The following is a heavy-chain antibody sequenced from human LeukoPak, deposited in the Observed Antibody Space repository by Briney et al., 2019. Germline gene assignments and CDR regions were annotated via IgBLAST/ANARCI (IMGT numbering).Heavy chain of an antibody. CDR3: TRDYVTTIDY. V-gene: IGHV3-15*01. CDR1: GFTFSNAW. Sequence: GGSLRLSCAASGFTFSNAWMSWVRQAPGKGLEWVGPIKSKTDGGTTDYAAPVKGRFTISRDDSKNTLYLQMNSLKTEDTAVYYCTRDYVTTIDYWGQGTLVTVSS. D-gene: IGHD4-17*01. J-gene: IGHJ4*02. CDR2: IKSKTDGGTT.